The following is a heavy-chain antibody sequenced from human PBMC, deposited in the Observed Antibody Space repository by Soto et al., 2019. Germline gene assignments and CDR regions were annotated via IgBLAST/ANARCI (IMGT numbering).Heavy chain of an antibody. CDR3: ARPTRQWRGLRYYYGMDV. J-gene: IGHJ6*02. V-gene: IGHV4-34*01. CDR2: INHSGST. D-gene: IGHD6-19*01. Sequence: QVQLQQWGAGLLKPSETLSLTCAVYGGSFSGYYWSWIRQPPGKGLEWIGEINHSGSTNYNPSLKSRSTISVATSNNQFSLQLSSVTAADTAVYYCARPTRQWRGLRYYYGMDVWGQGTTVTVSS. CDR1: GGSFSGYY.